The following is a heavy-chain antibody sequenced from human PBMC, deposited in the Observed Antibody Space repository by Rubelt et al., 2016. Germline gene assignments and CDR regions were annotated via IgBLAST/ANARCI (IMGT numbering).Heavy chain of an antibody. J-gene: IGHJ4*02. CDR2: ISYDGSNK. D-gene: IGHD5-24*01. CDR3: AKDLVDGGWLQFPNFDY. Sequence: LEWVAVISYDGSNKYYADSVKGRFTISRDNAKNSLYLQMNSLRAEDTALYYCAKDLVDGGWLQFPNFDYWGQGTLVTVSS. V-gene: IGHV3-30*04.